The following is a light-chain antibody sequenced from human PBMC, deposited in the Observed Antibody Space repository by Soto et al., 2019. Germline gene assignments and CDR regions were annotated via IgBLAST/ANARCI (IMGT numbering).Light chain of an antibody. CDR2: RNN. CDR1: SSNIGSNY. V-gene: IGLV1-47*01. Sequence: QPVLTQPPSASGTPGQRVNISCSGSSSNIGSNYVYWYRQFPGTAPKLLIQRNNQRPSGVPARFSGSKSGTSASLAISGLRSEDEADYYCGGWDDSLSGPVFGGGTKLIVL. J-gene: IGLJ2*01. CDR3: GGWDDSLSGPV.